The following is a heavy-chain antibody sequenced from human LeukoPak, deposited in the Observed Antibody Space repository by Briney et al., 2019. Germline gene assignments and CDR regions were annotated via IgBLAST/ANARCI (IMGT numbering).Heavy chain of an antibody. CDR1: GFTFSSYA. CDR2: ISYDGSNK. Sequence: GGSLRLSCAASGFTFSSYAMHWVRQAPGKGLEWVAVISYDGSNKYYADSVKGRFTISRDNSKNTLYLQMNSLRAEDTAVYYCASERAGDQGDYWGQGTLVTVSS. V-gene: IGHV3-30-3*01. J-gene: IGHJ4*02. D-gene: IGHD7-27*01. CDR3: ASERAGDQGDY.